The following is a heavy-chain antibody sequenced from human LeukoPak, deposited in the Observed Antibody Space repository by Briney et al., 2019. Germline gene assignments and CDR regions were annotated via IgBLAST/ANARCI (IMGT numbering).Heavy chain of an antibody. Sequence: GGSVNVSCKASGYTFTGYYMHWVRQAPGQGLEWMGWINPNSGGTNYAQKFQGRVTMTRDTSISTAYMELSRLRSDDTAVYYCARDWGTKYAEYFQHWGQGTLVTVSS. V-gene: IGHV1-2*02. CDR1: GYTFTGYY. J-gene: IGHJ1*01. CDR3: ARDWGTKYAEYFQH. D-gene: IGHD1-1*01. CDR2: INPNSGGT.